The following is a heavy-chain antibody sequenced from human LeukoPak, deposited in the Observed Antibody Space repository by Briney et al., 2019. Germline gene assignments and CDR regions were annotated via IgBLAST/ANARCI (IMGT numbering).Heavy chain of an antibody. J-gene: IGHJ4*02. CDR3: ASTYYYDSSGYWGDY. CDR2: INHSGST. CDR1: GGSISSGGYY. Sequence: SETLSLTCTVSGGSISSGGYYWSWIRQPPGKGLEWIGEINHSGSTNYNPSLKSRVTISVDTSKNQFSLKLSSVTAADTAVYYCASTYYYDSSGYWGDYWGQGTLVTVSS. D-gene: IGHD3-22*01. V-gene: IGHV4-39*07.